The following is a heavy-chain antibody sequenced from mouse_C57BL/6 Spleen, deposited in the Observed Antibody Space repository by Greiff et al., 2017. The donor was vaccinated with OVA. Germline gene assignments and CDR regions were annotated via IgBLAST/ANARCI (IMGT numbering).Heavy chain of an antibody. V-gene: IGHV5-12*01. Sequence: EVQRVESGGGLVQPGGSLKLSCAASGFTFSDYYMYWVRQTPEKRLEWVAYISNGGGSTYYPDTVKGRFTISRDNAKNTLYLHMSRLKSEDTAMYYCARPRPFAYWGQGTLVTVSA. CDR1: GFTFSDYY. CDR2: ISNGGGST. J-gene: IGHJ3*01. CDR3: ARPRPFAY.